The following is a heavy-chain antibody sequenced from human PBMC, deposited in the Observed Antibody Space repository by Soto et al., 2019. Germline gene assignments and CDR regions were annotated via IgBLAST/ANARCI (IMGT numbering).Heavy chain of an antibody. CDR2: IKSKTDGGTT. D-gene: IGHD3-16*02. CDR3: TSLYYGP. CDR1: EFTFTYAW. V-gene: IGHV3-15*01. J-gene: IGHJ5*02. Sequence: EVQLVESGGDLVKPGGSLRLSCAASEFTFTYAWMSWVRQAPGKGLEWVGRIKSKTDGGTTDYAAPVKGRFTISRDESQNPLYLQMNSLKTEDTAVYYCTSLYYGPWGQGTLVTVSS.